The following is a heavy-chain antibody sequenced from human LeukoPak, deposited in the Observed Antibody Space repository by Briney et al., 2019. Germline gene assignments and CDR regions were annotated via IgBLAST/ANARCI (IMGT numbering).Heavy chain of an antibody. V-gene: IGHV3-21*01. J-gene: IGHJ6*03. Sequence: GGSLRLSCAASGLIFSSYGMNWVRQAPGKGLEWVSSISSRTTYIYYAESVKGRFTISRDNAKNSLSLQMNSLRAEDTAVYYCARELGYCSSTSCYNHHYYMDVWGKGTSVTVSS. D-gene: IGHD2-2*02. CDR2: ISSRTTYI. CDR3: ARELGYCSSTSCYNHHYYMDV. CDR1: GLIFSSYG.